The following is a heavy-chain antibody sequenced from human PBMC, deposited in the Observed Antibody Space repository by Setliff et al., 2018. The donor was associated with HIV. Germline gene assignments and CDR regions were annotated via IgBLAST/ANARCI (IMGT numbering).Heavy chain of an antibody. Sequence: PSETLSLTCTVSGGSMNNYFWSWIRQPPGKGLQWMGYIYHTGTTNYNRSLESRLTMSVDTSKNQFSLKLTSMTAADTAVYYCVGQGWDQGRVSSYYFDYWGQGTLVTV. CDR1: GGSMNNYF. CDR3: VGQGWDQGRVSSYYFDY. V-gene: IGHV4-59*08. D-gene: IGHD1-26*01. CDR2: IYHTGTT. J-gene: IGHJ4*02.